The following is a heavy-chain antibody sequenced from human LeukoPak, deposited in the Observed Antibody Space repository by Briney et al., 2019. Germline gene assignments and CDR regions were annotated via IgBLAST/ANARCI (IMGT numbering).Heavy chain of an antibody. V-gene: IGHV3-21*01. CDR1: GFTFSRYS. Sequence: GGSLRLSCAASGFTFSRYSMHWVRQAPGKGLEWVAFIRSSTTYTYYADSVKGRVTFSRDNDRNSLYLQMDSLRAEDTAVYYCARADTSEYYMDVWGNGTTVIVSS. J-gene: IGHJ6*03. CDR2: IRSSTTYT. CDR3: ARADTSEYYMDV. D-gene: IGHD2/OR15-2a*01.